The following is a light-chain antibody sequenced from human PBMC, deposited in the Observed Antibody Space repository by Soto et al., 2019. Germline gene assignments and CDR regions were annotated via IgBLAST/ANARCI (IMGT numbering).Light chain of an antibody. CDR1: SSDVGAYNF. CDR2: EVS. J-gene: IGLJ1*01. V-gene: IGLV2-14*01. CDR3: SSYTRSRAYV. Sequence: QSVLTQPASVSGSPGQSITISCTGTSSDVGAYNFVSWYQQQSGKAPKLIIHEVSNRPSGVSNRFSGSKSGNTASLTISGLQAEDEADYYCSSYTRSRAYVFGIGTKVTV.